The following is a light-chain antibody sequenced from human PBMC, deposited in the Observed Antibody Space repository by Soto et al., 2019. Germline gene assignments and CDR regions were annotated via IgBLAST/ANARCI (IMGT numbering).Light chain of an antibody. Sequence: QSVLTQPASVSGSPGQSITISCTGTSSDVGSYNLVSWYQQHPGKAPKLMIYEGSKRPSGVSNRFSGSKSGNTASLTISGLRAEDEADYYCSSYAGSSTYVFGTGTKVTFL. V-gene: IGLV2-23*01. CDR2: EGS. CDR3: SSYAGSSTYV. J-gene: IGLJ1*01. CDR1: SSDVGSYNL.